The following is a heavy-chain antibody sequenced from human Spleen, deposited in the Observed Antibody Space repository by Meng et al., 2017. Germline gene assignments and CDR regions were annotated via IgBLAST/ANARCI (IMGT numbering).Heavy chain of an antibody. CDR2: INHSGST. CDR1: GGSFSDYY. Sequence: QVQLQQSGAGLLKPSETLSLTGVVSGGSFSDYYWSWIRQPPGKGLEWIGEINHSGSTNYNPSLESRATISVDTSQNNLSLKLSSVTAADSAVYYCARGPTTMAHDFDYWGQGTLVTVSS. J-gene: IGHJ4*02. D-gene: IGHD4-11*01. CDR3: ARGPTTMAHDFDY. V-gene: IGHV4-34*01.